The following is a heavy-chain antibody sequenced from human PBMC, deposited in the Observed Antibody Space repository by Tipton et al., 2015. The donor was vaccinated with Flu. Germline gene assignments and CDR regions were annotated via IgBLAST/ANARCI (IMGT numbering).Heavy chain of an antibody. Sequence: SLRLSCAASGFTFSRYAMSWVRQAPGKGLEWVSSISGFDGSREWVSSIRGRGGNTYYADSVKGRFTISRDNSKNTLYLQMNGLGAEDTAVFYCAKELRNHGFWSDQELAGMDVWGQGTTVTVSS. CDR3: AKELRNHGFWSDQELAGMDV. CDR2: IRGRGGNT. V-gene: IGHV3-23*01. J-gene: IGHJ6*02. CDR1: GFTFSRYA. D-gene: IGHD3-3*01.